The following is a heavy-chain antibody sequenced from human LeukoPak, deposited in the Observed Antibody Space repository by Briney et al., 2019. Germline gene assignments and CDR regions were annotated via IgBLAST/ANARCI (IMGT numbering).Heavy chain of an antibody. CDR2: IYTSETT. CDR3: ARVEHGGNSIDY. Sequence: PSETLSLTCTVSGGSISTYFWSWIRQPAGKGLEWIGRIYTSETTNYNPSLKSRVTISVDTSKNQFSLKLSSVTAADTAVYYCARVEHGGNSIDYWGQGTLVTVSS. V-gene: IGHV4-4*07. CDR1: GGSISTYF. J-gene: IGHJ4*02. D-gene: IGHD4-23*01.